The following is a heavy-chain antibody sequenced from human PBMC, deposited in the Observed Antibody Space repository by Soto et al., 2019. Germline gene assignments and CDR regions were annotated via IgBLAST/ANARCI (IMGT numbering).Heavy chain of an antibody. J-gene: IGHJ4*02. D-gene: IGHD5-18*01. V-gene: IGHV3-30*18. CDR1: GFTFSSYG. CDR2: ISYDGSNK. Sequence: QVQLVESGGGVVQPGRSLRLSCAASGFTFSSYGMHWVRQAPGKGLEWVAVISYDGSNKYYADSVKGRFTISRDNSKNTLYLQMNSLRAEDTAVYYCAKDSSDWGIQLWLIDYWGQGTLVTVSS. CDR3: AKDSSDWGIQLWLIDY.